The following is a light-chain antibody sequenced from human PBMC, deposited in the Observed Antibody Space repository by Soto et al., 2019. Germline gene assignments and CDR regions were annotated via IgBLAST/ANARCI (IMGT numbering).Light chain of an antibody. CDR3: QQYNNWPPT. CDR2: GAS. V-gene: IGKV3-15*01. CDR1: QSVSSN. Sequence: EIVMTQSPATLSLSPGERATLSCRASQSVSSNLAWYQQQPGQAPRLLISGASTRATGITANFSGSGSGTEFTLSISSLQSEDFAVYYCQQYNNWPPTFGLGTKVEIK. J-gene: IGKJ1*01.